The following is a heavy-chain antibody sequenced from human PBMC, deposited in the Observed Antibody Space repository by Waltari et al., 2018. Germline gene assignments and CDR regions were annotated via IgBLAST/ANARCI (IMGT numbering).Heavy chain of an antibody. CDR3: ATDRTYYVDN. J-gene: IGHJ4*02. CDR2: IWYDGSKT. CDR1: GITFRNYG. V-gene: IGHV3-33*01. Sequence: QVQLVESGGGVVQPGRSLRLSCVAYGITFRNYGMHWVRQAPGKGLEGVEVIWYDGSKTYYADSVKGRFTVSRDNSKNALYLQMNSLRAEDTATYYCATDRTYYVDNWGLGTLVTVSS.